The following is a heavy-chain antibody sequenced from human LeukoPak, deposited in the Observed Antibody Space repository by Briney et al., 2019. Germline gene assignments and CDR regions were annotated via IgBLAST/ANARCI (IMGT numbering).Heavy chain of an antibody. CDR1: GYTFTSYA. V-gene: IGHV1-46*01. CDR2: INPSGGST. Sequence: ASVKVSCKASGYTFTSYAMNWVRQAPGQGLEWMGIINPSGGSTTYAQKFQGRVTMTRDMSTSTVYMELSSLRSEDTAVYYCARDKTGSGWFDPWGQGTLVTVSS. J-gene: IGHJ5*02. CDR3: ARDKTGSGWFDP. D-gene: IGHD3-10*01.